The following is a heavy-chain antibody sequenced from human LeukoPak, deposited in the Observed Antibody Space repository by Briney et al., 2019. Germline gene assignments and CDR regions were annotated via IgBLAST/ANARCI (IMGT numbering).Heavy chain of an antibody. D-gene: IGHD2-15*01. CDR3: ARGALRYCSGGSCYAAPTYMDV. CDR1: GYTFTSYG. Sequence: VASVKVSCKASGYTFTSYGISWVRQAPGQGLEWMGCISAYNGNTNYAQKLQGRVTMTTDTSASTAYMELRSLRSDDTAVYYCARGALRYCSGGSCYAAPTYMDVWGKGTTVTVSS. CDR2: ISAYNGNT. V-gene: IGHV1-18*01. J-gene: IGHJ6*03.